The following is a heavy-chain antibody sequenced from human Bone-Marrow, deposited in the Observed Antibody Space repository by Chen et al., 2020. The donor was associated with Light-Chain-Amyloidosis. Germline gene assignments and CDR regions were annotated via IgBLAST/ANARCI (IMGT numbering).Heavy chain of an antibody. CDR1: GFTFSSYG. D-gene: IGHD5-12*01. V-gene: IGHV3-30*02. J-gene: IGHJ4*02. CDR2: IRHDGSNK. Sequence: VQLLESGGGVVQPGGSLRLSCAASGFTFSSYGLHWVRQAPGKGLEWVAFIRHDGSNKYYADSVKGRFTISRDNSKNTLYLQMNSLRAEDTAVYFCAKAVARWLLLQPDYWGQGTLVTVSS. CDR3: AKAVARWLLLQPDY.